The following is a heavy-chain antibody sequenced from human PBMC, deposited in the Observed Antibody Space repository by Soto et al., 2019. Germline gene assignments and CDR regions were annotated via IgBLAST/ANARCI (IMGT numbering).Heavy chain of an antibody. CDR3: AIVRRPTRYY. J-gene: IGHJ6*01. D-gene: IGHD2-15*01. CDR1: GARVSSDA. Sequence: QVSCRDFGARVSSDAITWVLQAPVQGLAWVGRIIPIFGTKNYAQNLQGRVTISADKSTLTSYMELQSLTSDDTALYYCAIVRRPTRYY. CDR2: IIPIFGTK. V-gene: IGHV1-69*06.